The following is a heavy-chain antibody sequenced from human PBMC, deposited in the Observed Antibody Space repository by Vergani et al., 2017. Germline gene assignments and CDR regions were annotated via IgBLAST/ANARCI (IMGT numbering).Heavy chain of an antibody. CDR1: GISFSNYT. J-gene: IGHJ6*02. D-gene: IGHD3-10*01. Sequence: EAQLVESGGGAVKPGGSLRLSCTASGISFSNYTINWVRQAPGKGLEWVASISSSSAYIDIVDSIKGRFTNSRDNAKRSVFCQMKSLRAEDTAVYYCARTGEWMRSNNGPPDYVFALDVWGQETTVIVSS. V-gene: IGHV3-21*02. CDR3: ARTGEWMRSNNGPPDYVFALDV. CDR2: ISSSSAYI.